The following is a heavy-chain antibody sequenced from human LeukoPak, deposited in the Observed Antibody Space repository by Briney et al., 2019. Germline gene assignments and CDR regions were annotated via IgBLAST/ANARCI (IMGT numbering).Heavy chain of an antibody. V-gene: IGHV1-69*13. CDR1: GGTFSSYA. J-gene: IGHJ5*02. CDR2: IIPIFGTA. CDR3: ARDFTDYGDSTNWFDP. D-gene: IGHD4-17*01. Sequence: SVKVSCKASGGTFSSYAISWVRQAPGQGLEWMGGIIPIFGTANYAQKFQGRVTITADESTSTAYMELSSLRSEDTAVYYCARDFTDYGDSTNWFDPWGQGTLVTVSS.